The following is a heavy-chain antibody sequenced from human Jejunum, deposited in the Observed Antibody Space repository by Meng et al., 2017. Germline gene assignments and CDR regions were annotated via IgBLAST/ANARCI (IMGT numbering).Heavy chain of an antibody. Sequence: GESLKISCAASGFTFDDYAMTWVRQVPGKGLEWVSAINWSGVRTNYADSVKGRFTISRDNAKNSVYLQMNSLRADDTAFYYCAGAFDESQNYYYFMSWGQGTLVTVSS. D-gene: IGHD3-10*01. CDR3: AGAFDESQNYYYFMS. V-gene: IGHV3-20*04. CDR1: GFTFDDYA. CDR2: INWSGVRT. J-gene: IGHJ4*02.